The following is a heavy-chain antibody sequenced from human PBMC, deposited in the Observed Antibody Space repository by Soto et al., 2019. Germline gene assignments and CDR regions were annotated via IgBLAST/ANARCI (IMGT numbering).Heavy chain of an antibody. J-gene: IGHJ6*02. V-gene: IGHV1-69*13. D-gene: IGHD3-22*01. CDR3: ARLGGYSEYYYYGMDA. CDR2: IIPIFGTA. Sequence: SVKVSCKASGGTFSSYAISWVRQAPGQGLEWMGGIIPIFGTANYAQKFQGRVTITADESTSTAYMELSSLRSEDTAVYYCARLGGYSEYYYYGMDAWGQGTTVTVSS. CDR1: GGTFSSYA.